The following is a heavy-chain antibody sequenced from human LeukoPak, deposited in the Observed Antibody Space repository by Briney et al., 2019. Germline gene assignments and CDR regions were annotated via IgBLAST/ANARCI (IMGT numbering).Heavy chain of an antibody. CDR2: ISGSGGST. CDR3: ANSNDVGMSYRDYFDY. J-gene: IGHJ4*02. V-gene: IGHV3-23*01. D-gene: IGHD1-1*01. Sequence: GGSLRLSCAASGFTFSSYAMSWVRQAPGKGLEWVSAISGSGGSTYYADSVKGRFTISRDNSKNTLYLQMNSLRAEDTAVYYCANSNDVGMSYRDYFDYWGQGTLVTVSS. CDR1: GFTFSSYA.